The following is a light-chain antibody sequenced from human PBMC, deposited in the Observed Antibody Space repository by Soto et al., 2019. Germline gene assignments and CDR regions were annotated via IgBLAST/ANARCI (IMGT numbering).Light chain of an antibody. CDR3: QQSNSSPYT. CDR2: ATS. J-gene: IGKJ2*01. V-gene: IGKV3-20*01. Sequence: PRLLIYATSSRATDIPDRFSGSGSGTDFTINISRLEAEDFAVYHCQQSNSSPYTFGQGTKVEIK.